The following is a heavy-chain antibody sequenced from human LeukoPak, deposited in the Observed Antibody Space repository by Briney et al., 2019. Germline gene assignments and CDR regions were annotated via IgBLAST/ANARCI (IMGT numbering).Heavy chain of an antibody. CDR1: GYTFTTYG. Sequence: KPGASVKVSCKASGYTFTTYGISWARQAPGQGLEWMGWFSVFNGNKRYAQKFQGRVTLTTDTSTSTAYMEVGSLRSDDTAVYYCARDHFDFLAGYYDYWGQGTLVSVST. J-gene: IGHJ4*02. CDR3: ARDHFDFLAGYYDY. V-gene: IGHV1-18*01. CDR2: FSVFNGNK. D-gene: IGHD3-9*01.